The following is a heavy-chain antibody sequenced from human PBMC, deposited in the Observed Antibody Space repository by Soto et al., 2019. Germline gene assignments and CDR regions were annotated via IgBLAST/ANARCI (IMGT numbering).Heavy chain of an antibody. CDR2: IHYSGSV. V-gene: IGHV4-30-4*01. CDR1: GGSISFDHYH. J-gene: IGHJ6*02. D-gene: IGHD2-21*02. Sequence: QVQLQESGPGLVRPSQTLSLTCTVSGGSISFDHYHWTWIRQPAGKGLEWIGYIHYSGSVYYNPSLQSRVSMSVDTSKNLFSLKLSSVTAADTAVYFCDREDDGGDRDYYGLDVWGQGTTVTVSS. CDR3: DREDDGGDRDYYGLDV.